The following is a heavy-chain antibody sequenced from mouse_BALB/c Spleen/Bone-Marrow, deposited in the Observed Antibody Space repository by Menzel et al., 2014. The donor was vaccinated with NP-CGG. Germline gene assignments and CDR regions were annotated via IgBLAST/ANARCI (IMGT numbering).Heavy chain of an antibody. CDR1: GFNIKDTH. CDR3: AGDSANTAWFAS. D-gene: IGHD5-1-1*01. CDR2: IDPANGNT. Sequence: VQLQQSGAELVKPGASVKLSCTPSGFNIKDTHMHWVKQRPEQGLEWIGRIDPANGNTKYDPNFQGKATITADTSSNTASLQLSSLTSEDTAVYYFAGDSANTAWFASWGQGTLVTVS. J-gene: IGHJ3*01. V-gene: IGHV14-3*02.